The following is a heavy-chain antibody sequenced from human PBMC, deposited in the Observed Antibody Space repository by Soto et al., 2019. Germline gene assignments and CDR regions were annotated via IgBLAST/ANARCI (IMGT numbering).Heavy chain of an antibody. V-gene: IGHV1-46*01. D-gene: IGHD3-3*01. CDR3: ARDDKRITIFQEYYYYGMDV. Sequence: QVQLVQSGAEVKKPGASVKVSCKASVYTFTSYYMHWVRQATGQGLEWMGIINPSGGSTSYAQKFQGRVTMTRVTSTSTVYLELSSLRSEDTAVYYCARDDKRITIFQEYYYYGMDVWGQGTTVTVSS. J-gene: IGHJ6*02. CDR2: INPSGGST. CDR1: VYTFTSYY.